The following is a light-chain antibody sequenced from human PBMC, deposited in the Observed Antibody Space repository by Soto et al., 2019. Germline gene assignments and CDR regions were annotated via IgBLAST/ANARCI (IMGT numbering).Light chain of an antibody. CDR2: DAS. CDR3: QQYLTYPS. J-gene: IGKJ1*01. Sequence: DIPLTQCPSTLAASVGDTVTNSCRASRAIGRWLGWYQQKPGKAPNILIYDASNLRNGAPSRFSGSGSGTDFTLTISGLQPDDFATYYCQQYLTYPSFGQGTKVDIK. CDR1: RAIGRW. V-gene: IGKV1-5*01.